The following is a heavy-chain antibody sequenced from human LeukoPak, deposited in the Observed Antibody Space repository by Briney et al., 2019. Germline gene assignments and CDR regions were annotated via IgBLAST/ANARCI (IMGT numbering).Heavy chain of an antibody. CDR3: ARGTAADY. CDR2: INHSGST. J-gene: IGHJ4*02. Sequence: SETLSLTCAVYGGSFSGYYWSWIRQPPGKGLEWIGEINHSGSTNYNPSLKSRVTISVDTSKNQFSLKLSSVTAADTAVYYCARGTAADYWGQGTLVTVSS. CDR1: GGSFSGYY. D-gene: IGHD5-18*01. V-gene: IGHV4-34*01.